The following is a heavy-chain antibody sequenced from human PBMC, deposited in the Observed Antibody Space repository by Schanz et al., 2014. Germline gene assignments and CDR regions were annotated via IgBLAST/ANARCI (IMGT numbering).Heavy chain of an antibody. CDR3: SRGIVGGLDC. J-gene: IGHJ4*02. D-gene: IGHD3-16*01. CDR1: RLTFANED. V-gene: IGHV3-21*01. CDR2: INSRNEV. Sequence: EVQLVESGGGLVKPGESLRLSCAASRLTFANEDIHWVRQAPGKGLEWVSVINSRNEVFSIDSVRGRFTIFRDNPKKSAYLQVNSLRADDTAVYYCSRGIVGGLDCWGQGTLVTVSS.